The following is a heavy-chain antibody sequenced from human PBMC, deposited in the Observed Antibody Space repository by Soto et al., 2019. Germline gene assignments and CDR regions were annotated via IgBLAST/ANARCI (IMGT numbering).Heavy chain of an antibody. CDR3: ARTGLHDALRSGYFAAHYDD. J-gene: IGHJ4*02. Sequence: WGTLRLSCAVSVLTFSRYLWSWVRHPPGKGLEWIGEINHNGSTNYNPSLKSRVTMSVDTSKNQFSLKLSSVTAADKAVYYCARTGLHDALRSGYFAAHYDDWGQGALGTVPS. CDR2: INHNGST. CDR1: VLTFSRYL. V-gene: IGHV4-34*01. D-gene: IGHD3-3*01.